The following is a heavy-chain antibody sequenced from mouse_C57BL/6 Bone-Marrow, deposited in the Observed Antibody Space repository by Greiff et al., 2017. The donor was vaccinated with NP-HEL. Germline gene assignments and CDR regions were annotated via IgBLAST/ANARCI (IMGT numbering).Heavy chain of an antibody. CDR1: GFNIKDYY. J-gene: IGHJ4*01. V-gene: IGHV14-1*01. Sequence: VQLKESGAELVRPGASVKLSCTASGFNIKDYYMHWVKQRPEQGLEWIGRIDPEDGDTEYAPKFQGKATMTADPSSNTAYLQLSSLTSEDTAVYYCTRDYYAMDYWGQGTSVTVSS. CDR2: IDPEDGDT. CDR3: TRDYYAMDY.